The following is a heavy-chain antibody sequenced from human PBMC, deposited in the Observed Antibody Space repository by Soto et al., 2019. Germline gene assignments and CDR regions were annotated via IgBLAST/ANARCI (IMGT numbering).Heavy chain of an antibody. Sequence: TSETLSLTCTVSGASISTSKTYWGWIRQSPGKGLEWIGSIYYSGSTYYNPSLRSRLTISVETSKNLFSLRLSSVTAADTAVYYCARHRKADTPMVNSDSDYWGQGTLVTVSS. CDR3: ARHRKADTPMVNSDSDY. V-gene: IGHV4-39*01. J-gene: IGHJ4*02. CDR2: IYYSGST. D-gene: IGHD5-18*01. CDR1: GASISTSKTY.